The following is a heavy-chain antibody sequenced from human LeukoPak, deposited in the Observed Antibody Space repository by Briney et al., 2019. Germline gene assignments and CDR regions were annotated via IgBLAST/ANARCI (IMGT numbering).Heavy chain of an antibody. D-gene: IGHD3-3*01. J-gene: IGHJ5*02. CDR2: IYWDDDK. CDR3: ARRLEGEYYDFWSGYPNWFDP. Sequence: ESGPTLVKPTQTLTLTCTFSGFSLSSGGVGVGWIRQPPGKALEWLALIYWDDDKRYSPSLRSRLTVTKDTSKNQVVLTMTNVDPADTATYYCARRLEGEYYDFWSGYPNWFDPWGQGTLVTVSS. CDR1: GFSLSSGGVG. V-gene: IGHV2-5*02.